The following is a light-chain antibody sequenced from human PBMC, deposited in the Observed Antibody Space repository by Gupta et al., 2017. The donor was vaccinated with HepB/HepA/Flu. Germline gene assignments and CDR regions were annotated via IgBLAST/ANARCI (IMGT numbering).Light chain of an antibody. Sequence: SYELTQPPSVSVSPGQTARITCSGDALPKQYTSWYQQKPGQAPVLVIYKDTERPSGIPERLSGSSSGTTVTLTISGVRAEDEADYHCQSTDSSGTYVVFGGGTKLSVL. CDR3: QSTDSSGTYVV. CDR1: ALPKQY. V-gene: IGLV3-25*03. CDR2: KDT. J-gene: IGLJ2*01.